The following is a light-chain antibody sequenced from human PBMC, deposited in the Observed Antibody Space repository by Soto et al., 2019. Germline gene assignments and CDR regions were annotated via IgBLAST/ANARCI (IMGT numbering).Light chain of an antibody. CDR1: QSVSNSY. J-gene: IGKJ2*01. V-gene: IGKV3-20*01. CDR3: QQYGSSQYT. CDR2: GAS. Sequence: EIVLTQSPGTLSLSPGERATLSCRASQSVSNSYLAWYQQKPGQAPRLLIYGASSRATDIPARFSGSGSGTDFTLTISRLEPEDFAVYYCQQYGSSQYTFGQGTKLEIK.